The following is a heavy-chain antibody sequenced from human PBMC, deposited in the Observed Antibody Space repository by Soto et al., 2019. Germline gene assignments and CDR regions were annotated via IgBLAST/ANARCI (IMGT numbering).Heavy chain of an antibody. J-gene: IGHJ4*02. D-gene: IGHD3-3*01. Sequence: SVKVSCKASGGTFSNDAINWVRQAPGQGLEWMGGFIPIFRTTNNAQKFLGRVTITADESTSTAYMQLSSLRSEDTAVYYSARGYYDFWSFSITPYYFDSWGQGTLVTLSS. CDR2: FIPIFRTT. CDR3: ARGYYDFWSFSITPYYFDS. V-gene: IGHV1-69*13. CDR1: GGTFSNDA.